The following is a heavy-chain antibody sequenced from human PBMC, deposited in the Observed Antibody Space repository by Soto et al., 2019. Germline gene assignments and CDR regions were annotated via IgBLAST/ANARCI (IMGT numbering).Heavy chain of an antibody. CDR2: IIPIFGTA. J-gene: IGHJ4*02. V-gene: IGHV1-69*01. D-gene: IGHD1-26*01. CDR1: GGTFSSYS. Sequence: QVQLVQSGAEVKKPGSSVKVSCKASGGTFSSYSINWLRQAPGQGLEWMGEIIPIFGTANYAQKFQGRVTITADESTRTAYMELSSLSSADTAVYYCARDGGRHSGGIDYWGQGTLVTVSS. CDR3: ARDGGRHSGGIDY.